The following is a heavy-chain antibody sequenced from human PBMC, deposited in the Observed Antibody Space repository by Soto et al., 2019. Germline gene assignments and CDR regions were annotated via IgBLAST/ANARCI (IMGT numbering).Heavy chain of an antibody. CDR3: ASAPRITMVRGVIRWFDP. D-gene: IGHD3-10*01. J-gene: IGHJ5*02. CDR1: GGSFSGYY. V-gene: IGHV4-34*01. Sequence: QVQLQQWGAGLLKPSETLSLTCAVYGGSFSGYYWSWIRQPPGKGLEWIGEINHSGSTNYNPSLKSRVTISVDTSKNQFSLKLSSVTAADTAVYYCASAPRITMVRGVIRWFDPWGQGTLVTGSS. CDR2: INHSGST.